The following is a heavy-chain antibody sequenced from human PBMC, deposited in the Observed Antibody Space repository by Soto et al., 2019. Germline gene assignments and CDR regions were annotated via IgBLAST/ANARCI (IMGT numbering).Heavy chain of an antibody. V-gene: IGHV3-9*01. CDR3: AKDMVQVATIPSIDY. CDR1: GFTFDDYA. D-gene: IGHD5-12*01. CDR2: ISWNSGSI. J-gene: IGHJ4*02. Sequence: EVQLVESGGGLVQPGRSLRLSCAASGFTFDDYAMHWVRQAPGKGLEWVSGISWNSGSIGYADSVKGRFTISRDNAKNSLYLQMNSLRAEDTALYYCAKDMVQVATIPSIDYWGQGTLVTVSS.